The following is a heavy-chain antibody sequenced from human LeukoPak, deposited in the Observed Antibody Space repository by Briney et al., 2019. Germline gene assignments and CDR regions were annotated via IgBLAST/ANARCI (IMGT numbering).Heavy chain of an antibody. CDR2: INHSGST. D-gene: IGHD3-9*01. Sequence: SETLSLTCAVYGGSFSGYYWSWIRQPPGKGLEWIGEINHSGSTNYNPSLKSRVTISVDTSKNQFSLKLSSVTAADTAVYYCARRAILTGYYRYWGQGTLVTVSS. CDR1: GGSFSGYY. V-gene: IGHV4-34*01. CDR3: ARRAILTGYYRY. J-gene: IGHJ4*02.